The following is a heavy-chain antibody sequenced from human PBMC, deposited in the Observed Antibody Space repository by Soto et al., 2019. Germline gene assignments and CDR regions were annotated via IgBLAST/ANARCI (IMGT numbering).Heavy chain of an antibody. D-gene: IGHD2-8*02. CDR1: GFICSSYD. CDR2: ILVDGRT. V-gene: IGHV3-23*01. CDR3: AKATATGGGAFDI. J-gene: IGHJ3*02. Sequence: LRLSCAASGFICSSYDMSWVRQAPGKGLEWVSTILVDGRTFYVDSVKGRFTISRDSSQNTVYLQMNSLTAGDTALYYCAKATATGGGAFDICGQGXMVTVSS.